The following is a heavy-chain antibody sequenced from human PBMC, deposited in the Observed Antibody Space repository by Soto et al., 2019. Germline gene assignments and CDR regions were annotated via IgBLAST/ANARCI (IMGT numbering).Heavy chain of an antibody. D-gene: IGHD4-4*01. Sequence: SETLSLTCTVSGGSISSGDYYWSWIRQPPGKGLEWIGYIYYSGSTYYNPSLKSRVTISVDTSKNQFSLKLSSVTAADTAVYYCARGTRSTVMAMAHFDYWAQGTLVTVSS. CDR2: IYYSGST. V-gene: IGHV4-30-4*01. CDR1: GGSISSGDYY. J-gene: IGHJ4*02. CDR3: ARGTRSTVMAMAHFDY.